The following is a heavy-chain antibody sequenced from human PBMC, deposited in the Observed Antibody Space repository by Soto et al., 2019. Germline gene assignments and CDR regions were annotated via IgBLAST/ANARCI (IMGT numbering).Heavy chain of an antibody. CDR3: AKVGVGDCSSTRCLCYFDS. CDR1: GFTFSSYG. V-gene: IGHV3-30*18. D-gene: IGHD2-2*01. J-gene: IGHJ4*02. CDR2: ISYDGSNK. Sequence: ESGGGVVQPGRSLRLSCAASGFTFSSYGMHWVRQAPGKGLEWVAVISYDGSNKYYADSVKGRFTISRDNSKNTLYLQMNSLRAEDTAVYYCAKVGVGDCSSTRCLCYFDSWGQGTLVTVSS.